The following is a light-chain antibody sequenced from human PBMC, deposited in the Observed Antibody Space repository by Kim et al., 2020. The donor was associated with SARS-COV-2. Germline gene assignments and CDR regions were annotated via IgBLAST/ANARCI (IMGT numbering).Light chain of an antibody. J-gene: IGKJ2*01. CDR2: AAS. V-gene: IGKV1-8*01. CDR1: QGISSY. Sequence: AIRMTQSPSSFSASTGDRVTITCRASQGISSYLAWYQQKPGKAPKLLIYAASTLQSGVPSRFSGSGSGTDFTLTISYLQSEDIATYYCQQYYSYPYTFGQGTKLEI. CDR3: QQYYSYPYT.